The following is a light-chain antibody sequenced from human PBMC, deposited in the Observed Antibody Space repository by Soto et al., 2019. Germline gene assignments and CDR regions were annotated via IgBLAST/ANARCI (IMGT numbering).Light chain of an antibody. CDR3: QPYDSSLSGGSV. CDR2: GNN. CDR1: SSNIGAGFD. Sequence: QSVLTQSPSVSGAPGQRVSISCTGTSSNIGAGFDVHWYQQLPGTAPKLLIYGNNNRPSGVPDRFSGSKSGTSASLAITGLQAEDEADYYCQPYDSSLSGGSVFGTGTKLTVL. V-gene: IGLV1-40*01. J-gene: IGLJ1*01.